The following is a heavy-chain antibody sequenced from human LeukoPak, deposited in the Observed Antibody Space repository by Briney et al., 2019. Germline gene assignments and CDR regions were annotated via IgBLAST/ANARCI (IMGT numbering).Heavy chain of an antibody. V-gene: IGHV1-18*01. D-gene: IGHD5-24*01. CDR3: ARDPDGHLDFDY. Sequence: GASVKVSCKASGYTFTTYGISWVRQAPGQGLEWMGWISGYSGNTNYAQKVQGRVTMTTDTSTSTAYMELRSLRSDDTAVYYCARDPDGHLDFDYWGQGSLVTVSS. CDR2: ISGYSGNT. CDR1: GYTFTTYG. J-gene: IGHJ4*02.